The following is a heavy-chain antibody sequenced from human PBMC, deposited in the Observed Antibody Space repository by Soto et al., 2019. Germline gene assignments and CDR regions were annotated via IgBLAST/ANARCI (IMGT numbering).Heavy chain of an antibody. Sequence: SETLTLSCAASGFSISSCSWRCWSRQPPGKGLEWIGYIYYSGTTYYNPSLKSRVTMSVDTSKNKFSLKLTSVTAVDTAVYYCARRVIQGPMDYGGQETLVTVSS. J-gene: IGHJ4*02. V-gene: IGHV4-28*01. CDR3: ARRVIQGPMDY. D-gene: IGHD2-21*01. CDR1: GFSISSCSW. CDR2: IYYSGTT.